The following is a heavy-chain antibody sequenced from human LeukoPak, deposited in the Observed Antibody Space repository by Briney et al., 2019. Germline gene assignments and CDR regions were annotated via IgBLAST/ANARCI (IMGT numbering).Heavy chain of an antibody. D-gene: IGHD2-15*01. CDR1: GFTFSRFG. CDR2: ISSSSSAI. CDR3: AQKGGTDH. Sequence: PGGSLRLSCAASGFTFSRFGMNWVRQAPGKGLEWVSYISSSSSAIYYADSVKGRFTISRHNARNSLYLQMSSLRDEDTAVYYCAQKGGTDHWGQGTLVTVSS. V-gene: IGHV3-48*02. J-gene: IGHJ4*02.